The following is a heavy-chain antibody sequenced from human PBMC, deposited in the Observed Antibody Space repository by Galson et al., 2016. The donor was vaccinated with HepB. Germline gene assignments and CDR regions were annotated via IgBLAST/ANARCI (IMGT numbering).Heavy chain of an antibody. CDR3: VRDFVVRGSSDAFEF. D-gene: IGHD6-6*01. Sequence: SLRLSCAASGFTFRSYWMSWVRQAPGKGLEWVANIKQDASEKYYVDSVKGRFTISRDNAKNSLYLQMNSLRAEDTAVYYCVRDFVVRGSSDAFEFWGQGTMVTVSS. CDR2: IKQDASEK. V-gene: IGHV3-7*01. CDR1: GFTFRSYW. J-gene: IGHJ3*01.